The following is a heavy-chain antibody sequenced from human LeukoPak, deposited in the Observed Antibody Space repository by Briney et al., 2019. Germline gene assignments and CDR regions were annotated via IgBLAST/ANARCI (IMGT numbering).Heavy chain of an antibody. CDR1: GYTFTSYG. J-gene: IGHJ6*02. D-gene: IGHD6-13*01. V-gene: IGHV1-69*13. CDR3: ARLPLRRTAVGYYGMDV. CDR2: IIPIVGTA. Sequence: SVKVSCKASGYTFTSYGISWVRQAPGQGLEWMGGIIPIVGTANYAQKVQGRVTITADESMSTVYMELSSLRSEDTAVYYCARLPLRRTAVGYYGMDVWGQGTTVTVSS.